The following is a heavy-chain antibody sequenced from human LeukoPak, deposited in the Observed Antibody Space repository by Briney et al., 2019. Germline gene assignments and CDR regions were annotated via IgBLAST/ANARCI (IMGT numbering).Heavy chain of an antibody. CDR1: GGSFSGYY. V-gene: IGHV4-34*01. CDR3: ARGPSRYGYYFDY. J-gene: IGHJ4*02. D-gene: IGHD6-13*01. Sequence: SETLSLTCAVYGGSFSGYYWSWIRQPPGKGLEWIGEINHSGSTNYNPSLKSRVTISVDTSKNQFSLKLSSVTAADTAVYYCARGPSRYGYYFDYWGQGTLVTVSS. CDR2: INHSGST.